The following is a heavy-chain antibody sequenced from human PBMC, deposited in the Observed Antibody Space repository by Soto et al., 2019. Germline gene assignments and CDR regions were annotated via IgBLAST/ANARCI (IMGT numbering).Heavy chain of an antibody. CDR1: GGSLSSDF. J-gene: IGHJ4*02. V-gene: IGHV4-59*01. D-gene: IGHD3-22*01. CDR2: LFHSGSS. CDR3: ARALYYYDGSGYHFDS. Sequence: SQMLSLTCTVPGGSLSSDFWSWIRQPPGKGLEWIGSLFHSGSSNYNPSLESRVTISVDTSKNQFSLRLNSVSAADTALYYCARALYYYDGSGYHFDSWGQGTLVTVSS.